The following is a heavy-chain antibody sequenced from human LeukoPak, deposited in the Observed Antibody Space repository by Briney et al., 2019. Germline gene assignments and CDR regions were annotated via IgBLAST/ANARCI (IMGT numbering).Heavy chain of an antibody. D-gene: IGHD3-10*02. Sequence: PGGSLRLSCAASGFTFSSYAMHWVRQAPGKGLEWVAVISYDGSNKYYADSVKGRFTISRDNSKNTLYLQMNSLRAEDTAVYYCARGRGWSGTVNWFDPWGQGTLVTVSS. CDR3: ARGRGWSGTVNWFDP. CDR2: ISYDGSNK. CDR1: GFTFSSYA. J-gene: IGHJ5*02. V-gene: IGHV3-30-3*01.